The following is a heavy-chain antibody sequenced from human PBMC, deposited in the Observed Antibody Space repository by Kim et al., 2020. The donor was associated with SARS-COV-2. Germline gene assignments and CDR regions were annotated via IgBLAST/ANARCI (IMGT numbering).Heavy chain of an antibody. V-gene: IGHV4-34*01. Sequence: LKSRVTLSVDTSKNQFALKLSSVTAADTAVYYCARPRGYSSGWLYYFDYWGQGTLVTVSS. J-gene: IGHJ4*02. D-gene: IGHD6-19*01. CDR3: ARPRGYSSGWLYYFDY.